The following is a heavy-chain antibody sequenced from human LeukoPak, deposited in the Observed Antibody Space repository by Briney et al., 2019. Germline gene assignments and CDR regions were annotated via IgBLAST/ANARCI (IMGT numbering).Heavy chain of an antibody. J-gene: IGHJ4*02. CDR2: INQSGST. D-gene: IGHD3-3*01. V-gene: IGHV4-34*01. Sequence: PSETLSLTCAVCGVSLSGYYWSWLRHPPGKGLEWFGDINQSGSTNNIPSLTSRVTISVDTSKNQFSLKLSSVTAADTAVYYCARGPNYDFWSGYYLFDYWGQGTLVTVSS. CDR1: GVSLSGYY. CDR3: ARGPNYDFWSGYYLFDY.